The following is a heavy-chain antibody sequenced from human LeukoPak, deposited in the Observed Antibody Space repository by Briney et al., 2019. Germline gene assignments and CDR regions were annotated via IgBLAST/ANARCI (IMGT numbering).Heavy chain of an antibody. D-gene: IGHD3-3*01. Sequence: GGSLRLSCAASGFTFSNYAMSWVRQAPGKGLEWVSAISGSASSTYHADSVKGRFTISRHNSKNTLYLQMNSLRAEDTAVYYCARGYGGWGGYYSFFDYWGQGTLVTVSS. V-gene: IGHV3-23*01. J-gene: IGHJ4*02. CDR3: ARGYGGWGGYYSFFDY. CDR1: GFTFSNYA. CDR2: ISGSASST.